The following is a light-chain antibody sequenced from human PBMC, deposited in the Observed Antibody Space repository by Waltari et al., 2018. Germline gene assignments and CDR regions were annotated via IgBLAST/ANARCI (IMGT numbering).Light chain of an antibody. J-gene: IGKJ2*01. CDR1: QSISSY. CDR3: QQTYNYPFT. CDR2: GAS. Sequence: DIQMTQSPSSLSASVGDRVTITCRASQSISSYLIWYHQKPGKAPNLLIYGASTLQSGVPSRLSGGGSGTDFTLTISSLQPEDSATYYCQQTYNYPFTFGQGTKVEIK. V-gene: IGKV1-39*01.